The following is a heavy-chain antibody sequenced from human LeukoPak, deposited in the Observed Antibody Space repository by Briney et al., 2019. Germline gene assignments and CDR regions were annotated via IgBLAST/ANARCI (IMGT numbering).Heavy chain of an antibody. D-gene: IGHD5-12*01. CDR2: IRYDGSNK. J-gene: IGHJ6*03. CDR1: GFTFSSYG. V-gene: IGHV3-33*08. Sequence: PGRSLRLSCAASGFTFSSYGMHWVRQAPGKGLEWVAFIRYDGSNKYYADSVKGRFTISRDNAKNSLYLQMNSLRAEDTAVYYCAREHSGYDFPGRDYYYMDVWGKGTTVTVSS. CDR3: AREHSGYDFPGRDYYYMDV.